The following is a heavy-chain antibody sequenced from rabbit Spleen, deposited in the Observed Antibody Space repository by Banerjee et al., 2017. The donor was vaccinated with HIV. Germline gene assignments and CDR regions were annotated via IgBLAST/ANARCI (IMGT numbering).Heavy chain of an antibody. CDR1: GFSFSGGYW. CDR3: ARYDSGIIRQLDF. V-gene: IGHV1S45*01. J-gene: IGHJ3*01. Sequence: QEQLVESGGGLVKPGESLTLTCKASGFSFSGGYWICWVRQAPGKGLEWIACISGVSGDSISYANGARGLITITKTSTTTATLLPTSLTVVDTASYFGARYDSGIIRQLDFWGPGTLVTVS. D-gene: IGHD1-1*01. CDR2: ISGVSGDSI.